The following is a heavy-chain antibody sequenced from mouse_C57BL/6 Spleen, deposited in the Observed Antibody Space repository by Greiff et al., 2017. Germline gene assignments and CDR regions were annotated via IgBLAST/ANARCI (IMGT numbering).Heavy chain of an antibody. J-gene: IGHJ3*01. CDR1: GFTFSSYA. Sequence: EVKVEESGGGLVKPGGSLKLSCAASGFTFSSYAMSWVRHTPEKRLAWVATISAGGSYTYSPDNVKGRFTISRDNAKNNLYLQMSHLKSEDTAMYYCARDYGSSYSTGFAYWGQGTLVTVSA. CDR3: ARDYGSSYSTGFAY. V-gene: IGHV5-4*01. D-gene: IGHD1-1*01. CDR2: ISAGGSYT.